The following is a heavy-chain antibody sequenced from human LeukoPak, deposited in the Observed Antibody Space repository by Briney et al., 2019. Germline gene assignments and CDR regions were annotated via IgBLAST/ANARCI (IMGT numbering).Heavy chain of an antibody. CDR2: IDYIGTT. D-gene: IGHD6-13*01. Sequence: NPSETLSLTCTVSDGSFSSSSDSWGWIRQPPGKGVEWIGSIDYIGTTYYNPSLKSRVTISIDASKNQFFLRLSSVSAADTAVYYCARASSSSWPWGGYYFDYWGQGTLVTVSS. CDR3: ARASSSSWPWGGYYFDY. V-gene: IGHV4-39*07. CDR1: DGSFSSSSDS. J-gene: IGHJ4*02.